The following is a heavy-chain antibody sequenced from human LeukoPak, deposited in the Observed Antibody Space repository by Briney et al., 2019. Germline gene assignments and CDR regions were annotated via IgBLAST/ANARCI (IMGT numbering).Heavy chain of an antibody. CDR1: GFTFSTYW. V-gene: IGHV3-7*01. Sequence: GGSLRLSCAASGFTFSTYWMSWVRQAPGKGLEWVANINQDGSEKYYVDSVKGRFTISRDNAKNSLYLQMNSLRAEDTDVYYCASYYGSGSHFDYWGQGTLVTVS. D-gene: IGHD3-10*01. J-gene: IGHJ4*02. CDR3: ASYYGSGSHFDY. CDR2: INQDGSEK.